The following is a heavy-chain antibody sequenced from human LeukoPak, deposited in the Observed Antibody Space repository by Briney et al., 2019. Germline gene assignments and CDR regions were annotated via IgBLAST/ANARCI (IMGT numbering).Heavy chain of an antibody. D-gene: IGHD3-10*01. Sequence: GGSLRLSCAASGFTFSSYWMNWVRQAPGKGLEWVANIKRDGNEKNYVDSVKGRFSISRDNAKNSLYLEMDSLRAEDTAVYYCAKEGAYPIITYDSWGQGALVTVSS. CDR1: GFTFSSYW. CDR3: AKEGAYPIITYDS. J-gene: IGHJ5*01. CDR2: IKRDGNEK. V-gene: IGHV3-7*01.